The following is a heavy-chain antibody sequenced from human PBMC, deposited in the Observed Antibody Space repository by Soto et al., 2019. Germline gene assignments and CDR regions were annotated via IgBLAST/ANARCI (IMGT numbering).Heavy chain of an antibody. V-gene: IGHV3-23*01. CDR1: GFIFSNYA. CDR2: FGGRGGT. Sequence: EVQVLESGGGLVQPGGSLRLSCVGSGFIFSNYAMAWVRQAPGKGLEWVSGFGGRGGTYYADSVKGRYTISRDNAKNTLYLQMNSLRVEDTAVYYCANAQSSLYYMDVWGKGTAVTVSS. J-gene: IGHJ6*03. CDR3: ANAQSSLYYMDV.